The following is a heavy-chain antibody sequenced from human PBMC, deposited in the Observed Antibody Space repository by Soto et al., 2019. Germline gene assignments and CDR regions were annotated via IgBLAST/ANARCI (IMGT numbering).Heavy chain of an antibody. CDR1: GYTFTRYY. Sequence: GASVKVSCKASGYTFTRYYIHWVRQAPGQGLEWMGIIDPSGGSTIYAQKFQGRVTMTEDTSTDTAYMELSSLRSEDTAVYYCATGKGVNIGYEPYYNYGMDVWGQWTTVTVSS. J-gene: IGHJ6*02. V-gene: IGHV1-46*01. CDR3: ATGKGVNIGYEPYYNYGMDV. D-gene: IGHD5-12*01. CDR2: IDPSGGST.